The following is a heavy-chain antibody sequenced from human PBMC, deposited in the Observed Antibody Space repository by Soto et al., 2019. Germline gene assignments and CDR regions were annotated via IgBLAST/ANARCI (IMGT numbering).Heavy chain of an antibody. V-gene: IGHV3-53*01. Sequence: EVQLVESGGGLIQPGGSLRLSCAASGFIVRRNYMTWVRQAPGKGLEWVSVIYSSGNIYYPDSVKGRFTTSRDNSQNTFFLQMNSLRAEDTAVYYFARDSGMIRENYGMDVSGQGTTVIVSS. D-gene: IGHD3-10*01. J-gene: IGHJ6*02. CDR3: ARDSGMIRENYGMDV. CDR2: IYSSGNI. CDR1: GFIVRRNY.